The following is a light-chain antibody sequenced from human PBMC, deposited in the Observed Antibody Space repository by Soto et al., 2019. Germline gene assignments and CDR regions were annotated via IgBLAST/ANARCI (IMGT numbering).Light chain of an antibody. V-gene: IGLV7-46*01. CDR2: DTS. CDR1: TGAVTSGRF. J-gene: IGLJ3*02. CDR3: LLSDSGARV. Sequence: QAVVTQEPSLTVSPGGTVTLTCGSSTGAVTSGRFPYWFQQKPGQAPRTLIYDTSNKHSWTPARFSGSLLGGKAALTLSGAHLEDEAESYCLLSDSGARVFGGGTKLTVL.